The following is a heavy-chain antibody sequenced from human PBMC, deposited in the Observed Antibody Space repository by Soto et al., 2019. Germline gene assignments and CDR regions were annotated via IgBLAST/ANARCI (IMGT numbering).Heavy chain of an antibody. CDR2: INHSGST. D-gene: IGHD3-3*01. J-gene: IGHJ4*02. CDR3: ASVSRGVDDFWSGYYYFDY. V-gene: IGHV4-34*01. CDR1: GGSFSGYY. Sequence: QVQLQQWGAGLLKPSETLSLTCAVYGGSFSGYYWSWIRQPPGKGVEWIGEINHSGSTNYNPSLKSRVTISVDTSKNQFSLKLSSVTAADTAVYYCASVSRGVDDFWSGYYYFDYWGQGTLVTVSS.